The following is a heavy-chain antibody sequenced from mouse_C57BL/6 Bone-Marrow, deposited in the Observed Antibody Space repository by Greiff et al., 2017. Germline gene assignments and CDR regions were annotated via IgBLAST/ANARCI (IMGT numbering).Heavy chain of an antibody. J-gene: IGHJ3*01. CDR2: INPGSGGT. CDR1: GYAFTNYL. Sequence: QVQLQQSGAELVRPGTSVKVSCKASGYAFTNYLIEWVKQRPGQGLEWIGVINPGSGGTNYNEKFKGKATLTADKSSSPAYMQLSSLTSEDSAVYFCARSQAWFAYWGQGTLGTVSA. V-gene: IGHV1-54*01. CDR3: ARSQAWFAY.